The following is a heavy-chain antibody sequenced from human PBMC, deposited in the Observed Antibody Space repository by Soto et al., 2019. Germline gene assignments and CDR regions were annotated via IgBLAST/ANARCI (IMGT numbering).Heavy chain of an antibody. CDR1: GGSFGNYY. CDR2: IYYRGST. CDR3: ATGLFVPDNYFYYGVDV. Sequence: QVQLQESGPGLVKPSETLSLACTVSGGSFGNYYWSWIRQPPGKGLEWIGYIYYRGSTNYNPSLKSRATISIDTSKHQLALRPSSVTAADSAVYYCATGLFVPDNYFYYGVDVWGHGTAVTISS. D-gene: IGHD2-21*01. J-gene: IGHJ6*02. V-gene: IGHV4-59*01.